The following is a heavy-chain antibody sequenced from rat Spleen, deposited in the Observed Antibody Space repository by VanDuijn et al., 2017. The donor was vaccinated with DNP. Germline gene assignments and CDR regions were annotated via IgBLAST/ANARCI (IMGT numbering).Heavy chain of an antibody. CDR2: IHYDGGTT. J-gene: IGHJ2*01. Sequence: EVQLVESGGGLVQPGRSLKLSCVASGFSFSDYDMAWVRQAPTKGLEWVACIHYDGGTTYYGDSVKGRFTISRDNAENTLYLQMYSLRSEDMATYYCVRWDYGIYGFDYWGQGVMVTVSS. V-gene: IGHV5-22*01. D-gene: IGHD1-11*01. CDR1: GFSFSDYD. CDR3: VRWDYGIYGFDY.